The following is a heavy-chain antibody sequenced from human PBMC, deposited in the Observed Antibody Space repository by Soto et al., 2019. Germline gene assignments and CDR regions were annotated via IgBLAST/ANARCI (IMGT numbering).Heavy chain of an antibody. CDR2: ISFDGSNK. V-gene: IGHV3-30-3*01. J-gene: IGHJ6*02. CDR1: GFTFSSYA. CDR3: ARGPTYSSGWSYYYYGMDV. Sequence: GGSLRLSCAASGFTFSSYAMHWVRQAPGKGLEWVAVISFDGSNKYYADSVKGRFTISRDNSKNTLYLQMNSLRAEDTAVYYCARGPTYSSGWSYYYYGMDVWGQGTTVTVSS. D-gene: IGHD6-19*01.